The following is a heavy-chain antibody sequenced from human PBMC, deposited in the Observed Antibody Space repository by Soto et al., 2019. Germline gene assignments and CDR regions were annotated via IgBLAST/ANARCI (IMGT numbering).Heavy chain of an antibody. V-gene: IGHV4-34*12. CDR2: IFHGGHT. CDR3: ARPHYQSNTFYFYFDY. J-gene: IGHJ4*02. CDR1: GGSFSAYY. Sequence: SLTCGVYGGSFSAYYWSWIRQPPGKGLEWIGTIFHGGHTNYSPSLKSRVTISVDTSKNQFSLELSSVTAADTAVYYCARPHYQSNTFYFYFDYWSQGTLVTVSS. D-gene: IGHD3-22*01.